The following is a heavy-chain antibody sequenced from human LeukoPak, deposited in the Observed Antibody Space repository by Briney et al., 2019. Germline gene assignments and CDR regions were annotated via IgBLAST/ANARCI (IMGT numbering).Heavy chain of an antibody. CDR1: GYSFSNSW. CDR2: IYPGDSDT. V-gene: IGHV5-51*01. J-gene: IGHJ4*02. Sequence: GESLKISCKGSGYSFSNSWIGWVRQMPGKGLEWMVVIYPGDSDTRYSPSFQGQVTISADKSISTAYLHWSSLKASDTAIYYCARQAIVGADRYSDYWGQGTLVTVSS. D-gene: IGHD1-26*01. CDR3: ARQAIVGADRYSDY.